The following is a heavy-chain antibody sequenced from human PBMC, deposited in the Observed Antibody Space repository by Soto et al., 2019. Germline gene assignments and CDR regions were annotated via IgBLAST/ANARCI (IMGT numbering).Heavy chain of an antibody. CDR1: GGSISSSSYY. J-gene: IGHJ6*02. Sequence: SETLSLTCTVSGGSISSSSYYWGWIRQPPGKGLEWIGSIYYSGSTYYNPSLKSRVTISVDTSKNHFSLNLSSVTAADTAVYYCSRDSKDGYYYYYGMDVWGQGTTVTVSS. V-gene: IGHV4-39*02. CDR2: IYYSGST. CDR3: SRDSKDGYYYYYGMDV.